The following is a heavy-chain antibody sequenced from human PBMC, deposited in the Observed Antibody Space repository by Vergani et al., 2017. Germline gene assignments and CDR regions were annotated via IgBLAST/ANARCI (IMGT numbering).Heavy chain of an antibody. CDR1: GFSLSSYS. CDR3: ARGLWDCTHIRCSPPSY. J-gene: IGHJ4*02. CDR2: ISGSSSYV. D-gene: IGHD2-8*01. V-gene: IGHV3-21*02. Sequence: EVQLVESGGGLVKPGGSLRLSCAASGFSLSSYSMNWVRQAPGKGLEWVASISGSSSYVFYRDSVEGRFTITRDNAKKSVYLQMKSLRAEDTAMYFCARGLWDCTHIRCSPPSYWGQGTQVTVSS.